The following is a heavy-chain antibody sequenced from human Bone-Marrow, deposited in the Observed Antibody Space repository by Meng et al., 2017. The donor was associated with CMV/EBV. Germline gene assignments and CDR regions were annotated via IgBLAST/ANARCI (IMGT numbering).Heavy chain of an antibody. J-gene: IGHJ6*02. V-gene: IGHV3-21*01. CDR1: GITFSSCPYT. CDR3: ARLYCGSDCSLGYYYYGLDV. D-gene: IGHD2-21*01. CDR2: ISSSSTSI. Sequence: GASLKISCAAPGITFSSCPYTINWVRQAPGKGLEWVSSISSSSTSIYYAHSVKGRFTTSRDNAKNSLYLQMNSLRAEDTAVYYCARLYCGSDCSLGYYYYGLDVWGQGTTVTVSS.